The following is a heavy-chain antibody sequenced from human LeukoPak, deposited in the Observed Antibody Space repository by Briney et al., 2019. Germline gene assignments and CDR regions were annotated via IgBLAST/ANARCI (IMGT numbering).Heavy chain of an antibody. CDR2: IHDSGST. CDR3: ARLFRGYSYVDY. Sequence: SETLSLTCTASGGSISSHYWCWIRQPPGKGLEWIGCIHDSGSTNYNPSLKSRVTISVDTSKNQFSLKLSSVTAADTAVYYCARLFRGYSYVDYWGQGTLVTVSS. CDR1: GGSISSHY. V-gene: IGHV4-59*08. D-gene: IGHD5-18*01. J-gene: IGHJ4*02.